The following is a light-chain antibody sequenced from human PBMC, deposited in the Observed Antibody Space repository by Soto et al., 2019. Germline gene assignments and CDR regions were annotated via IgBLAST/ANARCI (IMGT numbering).Light chain of an antibody. CDR2: AAS. V-gene: IGKV3D-20*02. J-gene: IGKJ3*01. CDR3: QQRNFWPLT. CDR1: QSVSSYY. Sequence: EIVLTQSPGTLSLSPGERATLSCRASQSVSSYYLAWYQQKPGQAPRLLIYAASSRATGIPDRFSGGGSGTDFTLTISRLEPEDFAVYYCQQRNFWPLTFGPGTRVEIK.